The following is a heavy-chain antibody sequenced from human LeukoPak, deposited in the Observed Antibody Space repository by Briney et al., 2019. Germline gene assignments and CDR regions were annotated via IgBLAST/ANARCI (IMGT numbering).Heavy chain of an antibody. CDR2: MNPNSGNT. Sequence: ASVKVSCKASGYTFTSCDINWVRQATGQGLEWMGWMNPNSGNTGYGQSFQGRITMTRDISIGTAYMELSNLTYEATDIYSCTRASSGRRDNWGEGTLVTVSA. D-gene: IGHD6-19*01. CDR3: TRASSGRRDN. CDR1: GYTFTSCD. J-gene: IGHJ4*02. V-gene: IGHV1-8*01.